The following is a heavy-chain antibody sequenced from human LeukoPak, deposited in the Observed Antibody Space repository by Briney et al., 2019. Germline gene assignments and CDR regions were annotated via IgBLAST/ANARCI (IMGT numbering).Heavy chain of an antibody. CDR1: GGTFISYA. J-gene: IGHJ3*02. D-gene: IGHD6-19*01. V-gene: IGHV1-69*11. Sequence: GASVKVSCKASGGTFISYAISWVRQAPGQGLEWMGRIIPILGTANYAQKFQGRVTITTDESTSTAYMELSGLRSEDTAVYYCARARGRWLAGDFDAFDIWGQGTMVTVSS. CDR2: IIPILGTA. CDR3: ARARGRWLAGDFDAFDI.